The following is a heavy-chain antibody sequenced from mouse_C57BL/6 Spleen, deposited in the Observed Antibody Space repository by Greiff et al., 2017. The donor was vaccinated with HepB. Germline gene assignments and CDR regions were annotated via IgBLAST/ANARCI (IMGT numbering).Heavy chain of an antibody. CDR2: IYWGDDK. CDR3: ARGYDYDWAWFAY. V-gene: IGHV8-12*01. Sequence: QVTLQESGPGILQSSPTLSLSCSFSGFSLSTSGMGLIWIRQPSGKGLEWLAHIYWGDDKRYNPFLKSRLTISKDTSRSQVFLKITSGDTADTAAYYCARGYDYDWAWFAYWGQGTLVTVSA. D-gene: IGHD2-4*01. CDR1: GFSLSTSGMG. J-gene: IGHJ3*01.